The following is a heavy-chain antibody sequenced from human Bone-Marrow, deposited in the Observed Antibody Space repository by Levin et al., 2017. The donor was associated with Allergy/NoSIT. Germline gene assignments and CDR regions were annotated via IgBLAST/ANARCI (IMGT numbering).Heavy chain of an antibody. Sequence: ASVKVSCRASGYRFTGYYIHWVRQAPAQGLEWMGWINPDSGVTNYAQKFQGRVTMTRDTSISTAYMELSRLSSDDTAVYYCARYSNTWDLGYWGQGTLVTVSS. D-gene: IGHD6-13*01. J-gene: IGHJ4*02. V-gene: IGHV1-2*02. CDR2: INPDSGVT. CDR3: ARYSNTWDLGY. CDR1: GYRFTGYY.